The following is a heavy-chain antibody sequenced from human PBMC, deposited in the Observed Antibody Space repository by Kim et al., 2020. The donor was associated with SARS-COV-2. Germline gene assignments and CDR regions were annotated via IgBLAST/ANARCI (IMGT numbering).Heavy chain of an antibody. CDR1: GGSMSRYY. Sequence: SETLSLTCTVSGGSMSRYYWSWIRQSPGKGLEWVGCIYYSGSTNYNPSLESRVTISVDTSKNQFSLKLTSVTAADTAVYYCARRDSSGYYNWFDPWGQGTLVTVSS. CDR2: IYYSGST. V-gene: IGHV4-59*08. D-gene: IGHD3-22*01. J-gene: IGHJ5*02. CDR3: ARRDSSGYYNWFDP.